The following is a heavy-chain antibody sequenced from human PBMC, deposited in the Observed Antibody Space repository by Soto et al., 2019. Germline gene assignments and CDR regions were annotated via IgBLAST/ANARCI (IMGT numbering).Heavy chain of an antibody. CDR3: AKDHTRFPKIAVAGHFDY. Sequence: GGSLRLSCAASGFTFSSYGMHWVRQAPGKGLEWVAVISYDGSNKYYADSVKGRFTISRDNSKNTLYLQMNSLRAEDTAVYYCAKDHTRFPKIAVAGHFDYWGQGTLVTVSS. D-gene: IGHD6-19*01. CDR2: ISYDGSNK. CDR1: GFTFSSYG. V-gene: IGHV3-30*18. J-gene: IGHJ4*02.